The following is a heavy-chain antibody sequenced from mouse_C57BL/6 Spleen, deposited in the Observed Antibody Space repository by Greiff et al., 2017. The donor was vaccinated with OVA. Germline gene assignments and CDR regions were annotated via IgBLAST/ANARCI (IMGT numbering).Heavy chain of an antibody. CDR1: GFTFSDYG. CDR3: ASDFYYYGSSYYFDY. Sequence: EVKLLESGGGLVKPGGSLKLSCAASGFTFSDYGMHWVRQAPEKGLEWVAYISSGSSTIYYADTVKGRFTISRDNAKNTLFLQMTSLRSEDTAMYYCASDFYYYGSSYYFDYWGQGTTLTVSS. J-gene: IGHJ2*01. D-gene: IGHD1-1*01. CDR2: ISSGSSTI. V-gene: IGHV5-17*01.